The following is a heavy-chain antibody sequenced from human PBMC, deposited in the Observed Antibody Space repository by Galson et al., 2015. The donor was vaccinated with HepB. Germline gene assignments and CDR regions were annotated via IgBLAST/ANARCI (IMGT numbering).Heavy chain of an antibody. CDR3: AKGFGYTGYDYGGLDY. CDR2: ISYDGSDK. V-gene: IGHV3-30*18. CDR1: GFTFSPYG. Sequence: SLRLSCAAYGFTFSPYGMHWVRQAPGKGLQWVALISYDGSDKYYAASVTGRFTISRDNSKNTLYLQMNSLRPEDTAVYYCAKGFGYTGYDYGGLDYWGQGSLVTGSS. D-gene: IGHD5-12*01. J-gene: IGHJ4*02.